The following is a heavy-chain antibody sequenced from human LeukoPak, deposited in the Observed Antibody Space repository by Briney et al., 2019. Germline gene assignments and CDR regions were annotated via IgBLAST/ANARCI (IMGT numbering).Heavy chain of an antibody. V-gene: IGHV4-34*01. J-gene: IGHJ6*02. Sequence: PSETLSLTCAVYGGSFSGYYWSWIRQPPGKGLNWIGEINHSGSTNYNPSLKSRVTISVDTSKNQFSLKLSSVTAADTAVYYCARDANLYCSGGSCYSAYYYGMDVWGQGTTVTVSS. D-gene: IGHD2-15*01. CDR2: INHSGST. CDR1: GGSFSGYY. CDR3: ARDANLYCSGGSCYSAYYYGMDV.